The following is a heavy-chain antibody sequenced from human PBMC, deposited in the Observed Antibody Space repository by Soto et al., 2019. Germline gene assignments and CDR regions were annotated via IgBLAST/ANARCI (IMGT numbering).Heavy chain of an antibody. CDR3: TRTTVTPSEYYYYYGMDV. V-gene: IGHV4-39*01. J-gene: IGHJ6*02. D-gene: IGHD4-17*01. CDR1: GGPISSSSYY. CDR2: IYYSGST. Sequence: SETLSLTCTVSGGPISSSSYYWGWIRQPPGKGLEWIGSIYYSGSTYYNPSLKSRVTISVDTSKNQFSLKLSSVTAADTAVYYCTRTTVTPSEYYYYYGMDVWGQGTTVTVSS.